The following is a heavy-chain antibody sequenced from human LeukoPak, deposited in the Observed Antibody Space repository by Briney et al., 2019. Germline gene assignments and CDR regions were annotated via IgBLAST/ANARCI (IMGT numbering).Heavy chain of an antibody. Sequence: GGSLRLCCAASGFTFSSYEMNWVRQAPGKGLEWVSYISNNGESIFYADSVKGRFTISRDNAKNSLFLQMSSLRAEDTAVYYCARDRYDSRGCAFDHWGQGTLVTVSS. D-gene: IGHD3-22*01. J-gene: IGHJ4*02. CDR3: ARDRYDSRGCAFDH. CDR2: ISNNGESI. V-gene: IGHV3-48*03. CDR1: GFTFSSYE.